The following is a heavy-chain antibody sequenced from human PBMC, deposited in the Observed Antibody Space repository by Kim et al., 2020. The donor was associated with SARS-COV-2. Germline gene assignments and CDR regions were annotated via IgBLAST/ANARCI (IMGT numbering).Heavy chain of an antibody. V-gene: IGHV4-34*01. CDR1: GGSLSGYY. D-gene: IGHD2-21*01. Sequence: SETLSLTCAVYGGSLSGYYWTWIRRPPGKGLEWIGEVNHRGSASYNPSLKSRVTISADTSKNQFSLRLNYVTAADTAVYYCARGPRTLMVVLAIPQPFMDVWGRGTTVTVYS. CDR3: ARGPRTLMVVLAIPQPFMDV. CDR2: VNHRGSA. J-gene: IGHJ6*02.